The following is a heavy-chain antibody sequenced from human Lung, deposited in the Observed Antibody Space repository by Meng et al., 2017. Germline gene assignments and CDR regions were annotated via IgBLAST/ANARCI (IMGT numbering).Heavy chain of an antibody. CDR3: ARGPTTMAHDFDY. J-gene: IGHJ4*02. CDR2: INHSGST. CDR1: GGSFSDYY. Sequence: VNLQQWGAGLWKPSETLSRTCVVSGGSFSDYYWSWIRQPPGKGLEWIGEINHSGSTNYNPSLESRATISVDTSQNNLSLKLSSVTAADSAVYYCARGPTTMAHDFDYWGQGTLVTVSS. D-gene: IGHD4-11*01. V-gene: IGHV4-34*01.